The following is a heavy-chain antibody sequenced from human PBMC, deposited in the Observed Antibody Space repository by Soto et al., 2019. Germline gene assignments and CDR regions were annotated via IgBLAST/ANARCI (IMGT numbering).Heavy chain of an antibody. V-gene: IGHV3-30-3*01. J-gene: IGHJ6*02. Sequence: QVQLVESGGGVVQPGRSLRLSCAASGFTFSSYAMHWVHQAPGKGLGWVAVISYDGSNKYYADSVKGRFTISRDNSKNTLNLQLNSLRAEDTAVYYCARRGGLGGSGSSSYYYYGMDVWGQGTTVTVSS. CDR2: ISYDGSNK. CDR3: ARRGGLGGSGSSSYYYYGMDV. D-gene: IGHD3-10*01. CDR1: GFTFSSYA.